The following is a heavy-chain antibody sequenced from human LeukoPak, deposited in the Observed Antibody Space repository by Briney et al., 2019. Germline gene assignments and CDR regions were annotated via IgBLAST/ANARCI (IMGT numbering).Heavy chain of an antibody. CDR3: ARGLYYDSSGYLYGYWYFDL. J-gene: IGHJ2*01. CDR2: IIPIFGTA. CDR1: GGTFSRYA. D-gene: IGHD3-22*01. Sequence: SVNVSCKASGGTFSRYAISGVRQAPGQGREWVGGIIPIFGTAKYAQKFQGRVTITADGSSSKAYMELSSQSSEHTAVYYFARGLYYDSSGYLYGYWYFDLWGRGTMVTVSS. V-gene: IGHV1-69*13.